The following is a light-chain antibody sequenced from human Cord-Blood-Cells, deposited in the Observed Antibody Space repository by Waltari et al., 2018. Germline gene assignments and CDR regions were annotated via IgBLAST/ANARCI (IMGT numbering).Light chain of an antibody. V-gene: IGKV1-9*01. Sequence: DIQLTQSPSFLSASVGDRVTLTCRASQGISSYLACYHQKPGKAPNLLIYAASTLQSGVPSRFSGSGSGTEFTLTISSLQPEDFATYYCQQRNSYPLFTFGPGTKVDIK. CDR3: QQRNSYPLFT. CDR1: QGISSY. CDR2: AAS. J-gene: IGKJ3*01.